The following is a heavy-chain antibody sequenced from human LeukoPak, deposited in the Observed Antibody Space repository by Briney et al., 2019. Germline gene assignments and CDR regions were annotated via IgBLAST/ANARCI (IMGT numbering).Heavy chain of an antibody. V-gene: IGHV3-48*04. J-gene: IGHJ4*02. CDR2: ISTTSSTI. CDR3: ARDPGEWQVPIDY. Sequence: GGSLRLSCAASGFTFSSYSMNWVRQAPGKGLGWVSYISTTSSTIDYADSVKGRFTISRDNAKNSLYLHMNNLRAEDTAVYFCARDPGEWQVPIDYWGQGTLVNVSS. D-gene: IGHD3-10*01. CDR1: GFTFSSYS.